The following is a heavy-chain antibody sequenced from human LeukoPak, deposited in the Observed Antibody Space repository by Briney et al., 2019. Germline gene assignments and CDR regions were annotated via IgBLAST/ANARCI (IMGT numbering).Heavy chain of an antibody. J-gene: IGHJ1*01. CDR3: ARTYCSSTSCYLAEYFQH. CDR2: MNPNSGNT. V-gene: IGHV1-8*01. Sequence: ASVEVSCKASGYTFTSYDINWVRQATGQGLEWMGWMNPNSGNTGYAQKLQGRVTMTRDTSISTAYMELSRRRSDDTAVYYCARTYCSSTSCYLAEYFQHWGQGTLVTVSS. D-gene: IGHD2-2*01. CDR1: GYTFTSYD.